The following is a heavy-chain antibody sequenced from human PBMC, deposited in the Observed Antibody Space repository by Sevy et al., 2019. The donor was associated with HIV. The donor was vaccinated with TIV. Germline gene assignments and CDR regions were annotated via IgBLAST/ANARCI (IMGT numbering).Heavy chain of an antibody. CDR2: ISYDGSNK. CDR1: GFTFSSYA. Sequence: GGSLRLSCAASGFTFSSYAMHWVRQAPGKGLEWVAVISYDGSNKYYADSVKGRFTISRDNSKNTLYLQMNSMRAEDTAVYYCARGGREIQLWLAVYWGQGTLVTVSS. J-gene: IGHJ4*02. D-gene: IGHD5-18*01. V-gene: IGHV3-30-3*01. CDR3: ARGGREIQLWLAVY.